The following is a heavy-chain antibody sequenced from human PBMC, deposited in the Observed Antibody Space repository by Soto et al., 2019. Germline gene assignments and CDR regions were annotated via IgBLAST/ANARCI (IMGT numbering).Heavy chain of an antibody. J-gene: IGHJ5*01. CDR2: FWKDGTTK. V-gene: IGHV3-33*06. CDR3: TKGILPPPHYSAYEPGAS. Sequence: QVQLVESGGGVVQPGKSLRLSCEASGFTLSSSVMHWVRQAPGKGLEWVAGFWKDGTTKYYADSVKGRFTISRDNSKNTLYLDMNSLRHEETALYCCTKGILPPPHYSAYEPGASWSHGTPVSVSS. CDR1: GFTLSSSV. D-gene: IGHD5-12*01.